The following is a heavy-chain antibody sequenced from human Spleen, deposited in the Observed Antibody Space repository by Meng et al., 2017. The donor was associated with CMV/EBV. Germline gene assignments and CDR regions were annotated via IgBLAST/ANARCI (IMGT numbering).Heavy chain of an antibody. D-gene: IGHD3-22*01. CDR3: AKDYYDSSGYYSDAFDI. CDR1: GITFGDFY. V-gene: IGHV3-69-1*01. Sequence: GESLKISCEVSGITFGDFYINWIRLAPGKGPEWLSHISSRGTIHYADSVKGRFTISRDNSKNTLYLQMNSLRAEDTAVYYCAKDYYDSSGYYSDAFDIWGQGTMVTVSS. J-gene: IGHJ3*02. CDR2: ISSRGTI.